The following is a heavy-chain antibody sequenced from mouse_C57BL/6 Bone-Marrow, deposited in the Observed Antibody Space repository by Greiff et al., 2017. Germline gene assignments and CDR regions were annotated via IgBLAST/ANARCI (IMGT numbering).Heavy chain of an antibody. J-gene: IGHJ4*01. V-gene: IGHV1-18*01. Sequence: VQLQQSGPELVKPGASVKIPCKASGYTFTDYNVDWVKQSHGKSLEWIGDINPNNGGTIYNQKFKGKATLTVDKSSSTAYMELRSLTSEDTAVYYCARSRVMDYWGQGTSVTVSS. CDR2: INPNNGGT. CDR3: ARSRVMDY. CDR1: GYTFTDYN.